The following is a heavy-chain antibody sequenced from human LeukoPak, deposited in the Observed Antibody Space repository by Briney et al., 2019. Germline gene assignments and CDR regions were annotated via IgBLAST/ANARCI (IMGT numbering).Heavy chain of an antibody. CDR3: ARGGYCRSTTCCPFVY. D-gene: IGHD2-2*01. V-gene: IGHV4-31*03. CDR1: GVSLSIGGYY. Sequence: PSQTLSLTCTVSGVSLSIGGYYWSWIRHHPGKGLEWIGYIYYSVRTYYTPSLKSRVTLSQDTSENHISPKLSSLTPPDTAVYYCARGGYCRSTTCCPFVYWGQGALVIVS. J-gene: IGHJ4*02. CDR2: IYYSVRT.